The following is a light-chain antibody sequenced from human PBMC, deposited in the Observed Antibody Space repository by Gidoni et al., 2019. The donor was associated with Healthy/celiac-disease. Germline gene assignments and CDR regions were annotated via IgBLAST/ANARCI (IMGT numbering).Light chain of an antibody. V-gene: IGKV3-11*01. J-gene: IGKJ4*01. CDR2: AAS. CDR1: QSVSSY. Sequence: EIVLTQSPATLSLSPGERATRSCRASQSVSSYLAWYQQKPGQAPRLLIYAASNRATGIPARFSGSGSGTDFTLTIISLEPEDFSVYYCQQRSNWPLTFGGGTKVEIK. CDR3: QQRSNWPLT.